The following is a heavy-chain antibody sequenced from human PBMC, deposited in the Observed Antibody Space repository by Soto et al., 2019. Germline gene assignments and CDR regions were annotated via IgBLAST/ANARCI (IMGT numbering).Heavy chain of an antibody. J-gene: IGHJ4*02. D-gene: IGHD3-22*01. Sequence: SETLSLTCTVSGGSISSYYWNWIRQPPGKGLEWIGYIYYAGSTTYTPSLKSRITILLDTSQNEVSLKLSSVTAADTAVYYCARLGAYYQALDSWGRGTLVTVSS. V-gene: IGHV4-59*08. CDR2: IYYAGST. CDR1: GGSISSYY. CDR3: ARLGAYYQALDS.